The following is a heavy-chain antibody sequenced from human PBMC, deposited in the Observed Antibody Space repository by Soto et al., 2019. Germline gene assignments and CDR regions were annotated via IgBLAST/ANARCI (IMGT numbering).Heavy chain of an antibody. V-gene: IGHV1-46*01. CDR3: ARDWHLVWSAYASSWFDP. D-gene: IGHD3-3*01. Sequence: QVQLVQSGAEVKKLGASVKVSCKASGYTFTSYYMHWVRQAPGQGLEWMGIINPSGGSTSYAQKFQGRDTMTRDPFTSTVYMELSSLRSEDTAVYYCARDWHLVWSAYASSWFDPWGQGTLVTVSS. J-gene: IGHJ5*02. CDR1: GYTFTSYY. CDR2: INPSGGST.